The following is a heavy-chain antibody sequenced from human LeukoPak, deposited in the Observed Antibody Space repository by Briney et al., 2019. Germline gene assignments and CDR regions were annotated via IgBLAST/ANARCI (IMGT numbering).Heavy chain of an antibody. V-gene: IGHV3-9*01. Sequence: GGSLRLSCATSGFTFYDSAMHWVRQAPGKGLEWVSGISWTGESIGYADSVKGRFTISRDNAKNSLYLEMNSLRAEDTALYYCAKSRGVRGVSPYYYFYMDVWGKGTTVTISS. CDR1: GFTFYDSA. CDR3: AKSRGVRGVSPYYYFYMDV. J-gene: IGHJ6*03. CDR2: ISWTGESI. D-gene: IGHD3-10*01.